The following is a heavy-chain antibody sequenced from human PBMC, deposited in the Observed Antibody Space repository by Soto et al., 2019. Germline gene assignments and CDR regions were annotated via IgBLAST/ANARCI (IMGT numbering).Heavy chain of an antibody. CDR2: ISDSGGST. CDR3: AKGVSSGGSPLDV. CDR1: GFTFRSYG. Sequence: LRLSCAASGFTFRSYGMSWVRQAPGKGLEWVSGISDSGGSTYFADSVKGRFTISRDNSKNTLYLQVNSLRGEDTAVYYCAKGVSSGGSPLDVWGQGTTVTVSS. D-gene: IGHD2-15*01. V-gene: IGHV3-23*01. J-gene: IGHJ6*02.